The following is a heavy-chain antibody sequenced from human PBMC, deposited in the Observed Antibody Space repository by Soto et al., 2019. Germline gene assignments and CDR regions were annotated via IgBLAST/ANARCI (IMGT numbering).Heavy chain of an antibody. Sequence: SVKVSCKASGCTFSSYDISWLRQSPGQGLEWMGGIIPIFGTANYAQKFQGRVTITADESTSTAYMELSSLRSEDTAVYYCASDLGYCTGGSCPVFDYWGQGTLVTVSS. CDR2: IIPIFGTA. D-gene: IGHD2-15*01. V-gene: IGHV1-69*13. J-gene: IGHJ4*02. CDR1: GCTFSSYD. CDR3: ASDLGYCTGGSCPVFDY.